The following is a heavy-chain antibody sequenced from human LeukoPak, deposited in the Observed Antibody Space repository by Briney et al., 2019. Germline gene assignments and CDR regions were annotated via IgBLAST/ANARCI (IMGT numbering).Heavy chain of an antibody. CDR2: INYSGST. CDR1: GDSINSLDL. D-gene: IGHD3-22*01. J-gene: IGHJ4*02. V-gene: IGHV4-59*11. CDR3: ARVANYYENYFDY. Sequence: SETLSLTCTVSGDSINSLDLWSWIRQPPGKGLEWIGYINYSGSTNYNPSLKSRVTISVDTSKNQFSLKLSSVTAADTAVYYCARVANYYENYFDYWGQGTLVTVSS.